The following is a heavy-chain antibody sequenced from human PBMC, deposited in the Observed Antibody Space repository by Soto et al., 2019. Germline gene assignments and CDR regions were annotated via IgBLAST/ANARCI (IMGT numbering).Heavy chain of an antibody. CDR3: AGVVVGATRQTGSDH. Sequence: QLLESGPGLVKPSETLSLTCTVSTGSITSGDYFWGWIRQPPGKGLEFIGSMHSSGCTYYSPSLKSRVSISMDKSKNQFSLKLTSVTTADTAVYFCAGVVVGATRQTGSDHWGQGTLVTVS. CDR2: MHSSGCT. CDR1: TGSITSGDYF. D-gene: IGHD2-15*01. J-gene: IGHJ4*02. V-gene: IGHV4-39*01.